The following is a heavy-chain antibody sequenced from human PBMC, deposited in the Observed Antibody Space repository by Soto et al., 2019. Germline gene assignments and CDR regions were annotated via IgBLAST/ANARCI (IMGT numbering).Heavy chain of an antibody. CDR1: GGTFSSYA. D-gene: IGHD3-3*01. V-gene: IGHV1-69*01. Sequence: QVQLVQSGAEVKKPGSSVKVSCKASGGTFSSYAISWVRQSPGQGLEWMGGIIPIFGTANYAQKFQGRVTITADESTSTAYMELISLRSEDTDVYYCARGRVYYDFWSGYKQQNCFDPWGQGTLVTVSS. CDR3: ARGRVYYDFWSGYKQQNCFDP. CDR2: IIPIFGTA. J-gene: IGHJ5*02.